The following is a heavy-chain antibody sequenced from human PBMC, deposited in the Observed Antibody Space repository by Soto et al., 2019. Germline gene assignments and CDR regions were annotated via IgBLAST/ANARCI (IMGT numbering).Heavy chain of an antibody. J-gene: IGHJ6*02. CDR3: ARDRKQWLVRSGYYYYGMDV. D-gene: IGHD6-19*01. V-gene: IGHV3-23*01. Sequence: EVQLLESGGGLVQPGGSLRLSCAASGFTFSSYAMSWVRQAPGKGLEWVSAISGSGGSTYYADSVKGRFTISRDNSKNTLYLQMNSLRAEDTAVYYCARDRKQWLVRSGYYYYGMDVWGQGTTVTVSS. CDR1: GFTFSSYA. CDR2: ISGSGGST.